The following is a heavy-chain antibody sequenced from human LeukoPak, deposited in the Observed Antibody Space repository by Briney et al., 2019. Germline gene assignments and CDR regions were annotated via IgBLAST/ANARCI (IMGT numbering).Heavy chain of an antibody. CDR2: IYYSGSTT. Sequence: SETLSLTCTVSGDSISSYYWSWIWQPPGKGLEWIGYIYYSGSTTNYNPSLKSRATITVDTSKNQFSLKMNSVTAADTAVYYCARHDSSSWPVTYWGQGTLVTVSS. CDR3: ARHDSSSWPVTY. D-gene: IGHD6-13*01. J-gene: IGHJ4*02. V-gene: IGHV4-59*08. CDR1: GDSISSYY.